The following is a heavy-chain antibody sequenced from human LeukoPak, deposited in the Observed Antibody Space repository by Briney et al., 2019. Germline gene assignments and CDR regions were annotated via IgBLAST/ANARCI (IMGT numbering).Heavy chain of an antibody. CDR2: IGSSSSYI. CDR1: GFTFSSYW. Sequence: GGSLRLSCAASGFTFSSYWMSWVRQAPGKGLEWVSSIGSSSSYIYYADSVKGRFTISRDNAKKSLYLQMNSLRAEDTAVYYCARDCSSTSYDHWGQGTLVTVSS. J-gene: IGHJ5*02. V-gene: IGHV3-21*01. CDR3: ARDCSSTSYDH. D-gene: IGHD2-2*01.